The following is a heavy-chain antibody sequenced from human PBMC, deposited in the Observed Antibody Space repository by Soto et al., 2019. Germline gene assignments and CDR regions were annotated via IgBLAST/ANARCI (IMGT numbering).Heavy chain of an antibody. J-gene: IGHJ4*02. CDR2: IYYSGST. V-gene: IGHV4-30-4*01. Sequence: SETLSLTSTVSGGSISTGNYYWSWIRQPPGKGLEWIGFIYYSGSTYYNPSLKSRVTISLDTPKNQFSLKLYSVTAADTAVYYCATRSVYYTYDYWGQGTRVTVSS. D-gene: IGHD3-3*01. CDR3: ATRSVYYTYDY. CDR1: GGSISTGNYY.